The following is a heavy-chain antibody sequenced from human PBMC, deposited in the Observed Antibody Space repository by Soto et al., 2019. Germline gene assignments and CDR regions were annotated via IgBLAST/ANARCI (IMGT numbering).Heavy chain of an antibody. J-gene: IGHJ5*02. CDR2: IIPILGIA. CDR1: GGTFSSYT. CDR3: ARAGCTNGVCYFGWFDP. D-gene: IGHD2-8*01. Sequence: SVKVSCKASGGTFSSYTISWVRQAPGQGLEWMGRIIPILGIANYAQKFQGRVTITADKSTSTAYMELSSLRSEDTAVYYCARAGCTNGVCYFGWFDPWGQGTLVTVSS. V-gene: IGHV1-69*02.